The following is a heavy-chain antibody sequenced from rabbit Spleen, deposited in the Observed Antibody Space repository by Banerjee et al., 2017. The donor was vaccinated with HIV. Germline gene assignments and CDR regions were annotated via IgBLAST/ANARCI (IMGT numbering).Heavy chain of an antibody. D-gene: IGHD2-1*01. CDR1: GVSFNDKDV. V-gene: IGHV1S45*01. J-gene: IGHJ4*01. CDR2: INMVTGKS. CDR3: ARGSAAMTMLITGYYLGL. Sequence: QEQLVEYGGDLVQPEGSLTLTCKASGVSFNDKDVMCWVRQAPGKGLEWITCINMVTGKSVYASWAKGRFIMSRTSSTKVTLQMTSLTAADTATYFCARGSAAMTMLITGYYLGLWGQGTLVTVS.